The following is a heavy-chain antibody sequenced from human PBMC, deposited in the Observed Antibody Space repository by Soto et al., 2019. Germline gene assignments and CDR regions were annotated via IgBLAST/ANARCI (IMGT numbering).Heavy chain of an antibody. CDR3: ARQGGSTPLYGMDV. V-gene: IGHV5-10-1*01. D-gene: IGHD1-1*01. J-gene: IGHJ6*02. Sequence: GESLKISCNGSGYIFTSYWISWVRQMPGKGLEWMGRIDPSDSYTNYSPSFQGHVTISADKSISTAYLQWSSLKASDTAMYYCARQGGSTPLYGMDVWGQGTTVTVSS. CDR2: IDPSDSYT. CDR1: GYIFTSYW.